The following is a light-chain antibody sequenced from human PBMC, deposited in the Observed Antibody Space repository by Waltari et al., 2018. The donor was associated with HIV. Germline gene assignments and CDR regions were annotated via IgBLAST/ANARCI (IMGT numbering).Light chain of an antibody. Sequence: QAGLTQPPSVSKGLRETATLTCPGNSTNVGNQGAAWLQQHQGHPPKLLFYRNNNRPSGISERFSASRSGNTASLTITGLQPEDEADYFCSAWDSSLSAVVFGGGTTLTVL. CDR2: RNN. J-gene: IGLJ2*01. CDR1: STNVGNQG. CDR3: SAWDSSLSAVV. V-gene: IGLV10-54*04.